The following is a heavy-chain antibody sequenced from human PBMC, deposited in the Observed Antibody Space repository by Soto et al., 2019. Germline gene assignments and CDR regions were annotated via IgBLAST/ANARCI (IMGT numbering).Heavy chain of an antibody. V-gene: IGHV3-15*01. CDR1: GFTFSNAW. J-gene: IGHJ4*02. D-gene: IGHD1-7*01. CDR2: IKSKTDGGTT. CDR3: TTEPIAITGTTSWRGY. Sequence: PGGSLRLSCAASGFTFSNAWMSWVRQAPGKGLEWVGRIKSKTDGGTTDYAAPVKGRFTISRDDSKNTLYLQMNSLKTEDTAVYYCTTEPIAITGTTSWRGYWGQGTLVTVSS.